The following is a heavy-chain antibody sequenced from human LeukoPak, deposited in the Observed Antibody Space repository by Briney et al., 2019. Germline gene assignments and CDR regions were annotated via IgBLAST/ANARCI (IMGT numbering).Heavy chain of an antibody. J-gene: IGHJ4*02. CDR1: GFTFSSYG. V-gene: IGHV3-33*08. Sequence: GGSLRLSCAASGFTFSSYGMHWVRQAPGKGLEWGAVIWYDGSNKYYADSVKGRFTISRDNSKNTLYLQMNSLRAEDTAVYYCARPTYSGSYYWFDYWGQGTLVTVSS. CDR3: ARPTYSGSYYWFDY. D-gene: IGHD1-26*01. CDR2: IWYDGSNK.